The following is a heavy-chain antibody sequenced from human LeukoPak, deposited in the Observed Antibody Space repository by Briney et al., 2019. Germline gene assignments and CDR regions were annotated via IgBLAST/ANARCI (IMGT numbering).Heavy chain of an antibody. V-gene: IGHV4-38-2*02. J-gene: IGHJ4*02. CDR2: IYYSGNT. Sequence: SETLSLTCTVSGYSISSGFYWGWIRQSPEKGLEWIGSIYYSGNTYYNASLKSQVSISIDTSKNQFSLRLTSVTAADTAVYYCARQTGSGLFILPGGQGTLVTVSS. CDR1: GYSISSGFY. CDR3: ARQTGSGLFILP. D-gene: IGHD3/OR15-3a*01.